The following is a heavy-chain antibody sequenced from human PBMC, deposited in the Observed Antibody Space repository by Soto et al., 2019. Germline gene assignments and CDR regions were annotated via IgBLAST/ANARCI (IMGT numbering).Heavy chain of an antibody. V-gene: IGHV4-34*01. Sequence: SETLSLTCAVYGGSFSGYYWSWIRQPPGKGLEWIGEINHSGSTNYNPSLKGRVTISVDTSKNQFSLKLSSVTAADTAVYYCARGGEYCSSTSCSKGWFDPWGQGTLVTVSS. CDR3: ARGGEYCSSTSCSKGWFDP. D-gene: IGHD2-2*01. CDR1: GGSFSGYY. J-gene: IGHJ5*02. CDR2: INHSGST.